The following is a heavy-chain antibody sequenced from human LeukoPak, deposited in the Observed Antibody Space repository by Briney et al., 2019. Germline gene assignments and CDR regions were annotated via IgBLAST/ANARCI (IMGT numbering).Heavy chain of an antibody. D-gene: IGHD6-19*01. Sequence: GGSLRLSCAASGFTFSNYWISWVRQAPGKGLEWVSGISGSGGSTYYADSVKGRFTISRDNSKNTLYVQMNSLRAEDTAVYYCAKGRAGIDYWGQGTLVIVSS. CDR3: AKGRAGIDY. J-gene: IGHJ4*02. V-gene: IGHV3-23*01. CDR2: ISGSGGST. CDR1: GFTFSNYW.